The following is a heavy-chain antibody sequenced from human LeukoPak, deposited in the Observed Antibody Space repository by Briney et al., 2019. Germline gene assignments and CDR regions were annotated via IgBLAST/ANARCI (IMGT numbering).Heavy chain of an antibody. CDR3: TRDKSAGADTGSSFYY. D-gene: IGHD3-10*01. Sequence: PGGSLRLSCAAFGFTFSNYWMTWVRQAPGKGLEWVASIKQDGGETYYVDSVKGRFTFSRDNAKNSVYLQISSLRAEDTAVYYCTRDKSAGADTGSSFYYWGQGALVTVSS. CDR1: GFTFSNYW. V-gene: IGHV3-7*03. J-gene: IGHJ4*02. CDR2: IKQDGGET.